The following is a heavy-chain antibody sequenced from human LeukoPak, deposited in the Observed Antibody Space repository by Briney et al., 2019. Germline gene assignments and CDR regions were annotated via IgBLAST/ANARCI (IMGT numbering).Heavy chain of an antibody. V-gene: IGHV4-59*01. D-gene: IGHD3-22*01. CDR2: IYYSGST. CDR1: GGSLSDYY. J-gene: IGHJ2*01. CDR3: AREWYYYDTSGYPRYFDL. Sequence: SETLSLTCTVSGGSLSDYYWNWIRQPPGKGLEWIGYIYYSGSTNYNPSLKSRVTISVDTSKNQFSLKLSSVTAADTAVYYCAREWYYYDTSGYPRYFDLWGRGTLVTVSS.